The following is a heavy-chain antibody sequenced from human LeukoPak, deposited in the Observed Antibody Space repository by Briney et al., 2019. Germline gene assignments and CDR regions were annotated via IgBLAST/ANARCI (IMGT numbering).Heavy chain of an antibody. Sequence: GASVKVSCKASGYTFTSYGISWVRQAPGQGLEWMGWISAYNGNTNSAQKLQGRVTMTTDTSTSTAYMELRSLRSDDTAVYYCARGSGSSNYYYYYYMDVWGKGTTVTVSS. CDR1: GYTFTSYG. CDR2: ISAYNGNT. D-gene: IGHD6-6*01. V-gene: IGHV1-18*01. J-gene: IGHJ6*03. CDR3: ARGSGSSNYYYYYYMDV.